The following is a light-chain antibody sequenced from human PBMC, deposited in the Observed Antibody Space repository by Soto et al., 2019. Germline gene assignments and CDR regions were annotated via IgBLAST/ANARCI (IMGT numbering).Light chain of an antibody. Sequence: DIQMTQSPSTLSASVGDRVTMTCRASQSIRSWLAWYQQKPGKAPKLLIYDASSLESGVPSRFSGRRSGTEFTLTISSLQPDDFGTYYCQQYNSYPITFGQGTRLEIK. V-gene: IGKV1-5*01. CDR3: QQYNSYPIT. CDR2: DAS. CDR1: QSIRSW. J-gene: IGKJ5*01.